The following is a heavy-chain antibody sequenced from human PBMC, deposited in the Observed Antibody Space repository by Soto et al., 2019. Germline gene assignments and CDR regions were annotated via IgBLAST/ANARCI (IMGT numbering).Heavy chain of an antibody. D-gene: IGHD6-19*01. CDR2: IYYSGST. Sequence: NPSETLSLTCTVSGGSISSSSYYWGWIRQPPGKGLEWIGSIYYSGSTYYNPSLKSRVTISVDTSKNQFSLKLSSVTAADTAVYYCARQEVAGTGWFDPWGQGTLVTVSS. CDR1: GGSISSSSYY. CDR3: ARQEVAGTGWFDP. V-gene: IGHV4-39*01. J-gene: IGHJ5*02.